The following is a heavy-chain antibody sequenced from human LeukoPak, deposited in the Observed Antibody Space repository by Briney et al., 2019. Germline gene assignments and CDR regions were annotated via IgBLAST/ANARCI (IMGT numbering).Heavy chain of an antibody. D-gene: IGHD2-2*01. J-gene: IGHJ5*02. Sequence: SETLSLTCTVSGGSISSYYWSWIRQLPGKGLEWIGYIYYSGSTNYNPSLKSRVTISVDTSKNQFSLKLSSVTAADTAVYYCARGPYCSSTSCYWSWYNWFDPWGQGTLVTVSS. CDR3: ARGPYCSSTSCYWSWYNWFDP. V-gene: IGHV4-59*01. CDR2: IYYSGST. CDR1: GGSISSYY.